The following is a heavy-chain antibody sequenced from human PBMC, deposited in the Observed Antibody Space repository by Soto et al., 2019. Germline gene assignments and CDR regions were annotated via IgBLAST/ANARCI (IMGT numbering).Heavy chain of an antibody. CDR3: ARAPMVLTRSYFDS. CDR2: IYSGGST. CDR1: GFIVSSNY. D-gene: IGHD2-8*01. Sequence: GGSLRLSCAASGFIVSSNYMGWVRQAPGKGLECVSVIYSGGSTDYADSVKGRFTISRDSSKNTLYLQMNSLRAEDTAMYYCARAPMVLTRSYFDSWGQGTPVTVSS. V-gene: IGHV3-53*01. J-gene: IGHJ4*02.